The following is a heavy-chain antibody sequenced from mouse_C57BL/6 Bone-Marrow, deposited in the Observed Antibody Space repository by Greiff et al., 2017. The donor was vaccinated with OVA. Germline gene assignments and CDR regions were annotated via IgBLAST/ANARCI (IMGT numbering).Heavy chain of an antibody. CDR1: GYTFTSYW. D-gene: IGHD3-2*02. V-gene: IGHV1-69*01. CDR3: ARWGNSGYYYFDY. Sequence: QVQLQQPGAELVMPGASVKLSCKASGYTFTSYWMHWVKQRPGQGLEWIGEIDPSDSYTNYNQKFKGKSTLTVDKSSSTAYMPLSSLTSEDSAVYYCARWGNSGYYYFDYWGQGTTLTVSS. J-gene: IGHJ2*01. CDR2: IDPSDSYT.